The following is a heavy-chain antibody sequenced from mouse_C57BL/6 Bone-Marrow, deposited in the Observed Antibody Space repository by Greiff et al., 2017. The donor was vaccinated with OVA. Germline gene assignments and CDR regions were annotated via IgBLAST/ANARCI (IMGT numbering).Heavy chain of an antibody. CDR3: ARVDSSGYDY. J-gene: IGHJ2*01. Sequence: EVKLMESEGGLVQPGSSMKLSCTASGFTFSDYYMAWVRQVPEKGLEWVANINYDGSSTYYLDSLKSRFIISIDNAKNILYLQMSSLKSEDTATYYCARVDSSGYDYWGQGTTLTVSS. D-gene: IGHD3-2*02. CDR1: GFTFSDYY. CDR2: INYDGSST. V-gene: IGHV5-16*01.